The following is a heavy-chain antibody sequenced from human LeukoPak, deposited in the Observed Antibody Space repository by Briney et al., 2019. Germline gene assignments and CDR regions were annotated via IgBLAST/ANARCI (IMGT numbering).Heavy chain of an antibody. CDR1: GFTFSTYW. J-gene: IGHJ3*02. D-gene: IGHD6-19*01. V-gene: IGHV3-7*01. CDR2: TKQDGGVK. CDR3: ATSQTTSGRYGNAFDI. Sequence: GGSLRLSCAASGFTFSTYWMSWVRQAPGKGLEWVANTKQDGGVKYYVDSVRGRFTISRDNAKNSLYLQMNSLRVEDTAVYYCATSQTTSGRYGNAFDIWGQGTMVTVSS.